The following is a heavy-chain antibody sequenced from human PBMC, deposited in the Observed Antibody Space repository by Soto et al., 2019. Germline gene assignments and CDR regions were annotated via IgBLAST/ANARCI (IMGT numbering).Heavy chain of an antibody. V-gene: IGHV3-30-3*01. D-gene: IGHD1-26*01. CDR2: KTYDGSNK. Sequence: QVQLVESGGGVVQPGRSLRLSCAASGFMFSSYAMHWVRQAPGKGLEWVAVKTYDGSNKYYADSVKGRFTISRDNSKHTLYLQMNSLRAEDTAVYYCARAGGLLVDYWGQGTLVTVSS. CDR1: GFMFSSYA. CDR3: ARAGGLLVDY. J-gene: IGHJ4*02.